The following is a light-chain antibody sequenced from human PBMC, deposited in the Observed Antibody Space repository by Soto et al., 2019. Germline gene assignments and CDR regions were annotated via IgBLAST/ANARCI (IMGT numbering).Light chain of an antibody. V-gene: IGKV3-15*01. J-gene: IGKJ4*01. CDR3: QHYNNWPLT. CDR2: HTS. CDR1: QRVGSD. Sequence: ETVMTQSPGTLSVSPGESATLSCRASQRVGSDLAWYQQKPGQAPRLLIYHTSTRATGVPVRFSGSGSGTEFTLIISSLQSEDSAVYYCQHYNNWPLTFGGGTKVELK.